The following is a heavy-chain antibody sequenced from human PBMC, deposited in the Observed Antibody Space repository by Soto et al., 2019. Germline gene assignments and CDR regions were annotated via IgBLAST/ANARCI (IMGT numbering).Heavy chain of an antibody. V-gene: IGHV4-59*08. D-gene: IGHD6-13*01. J-gene: IGHJ4*02. CDR3: ARHAGGYSSSWWSSEGLDY. Sequence: SETLSLTCSISEGSISTYYWTWIRQSPGKGLEWIGYIYYTGNTKYNPSLQSRVTMSVDSAKNQFSLKLSSVTAADTAVYYCARHAGGYSSSWWSSEGLDYWGQGTLVTVSS. CDR1: EGSISTYY. CDR2: IYYTGNT.